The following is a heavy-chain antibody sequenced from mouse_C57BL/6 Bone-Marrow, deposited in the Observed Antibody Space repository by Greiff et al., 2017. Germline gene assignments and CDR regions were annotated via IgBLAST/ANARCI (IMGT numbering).Heavy chain of an antibody. D-gene: IGHD1-1*01. V-gene: IGHV5-12*01. CDR2: ISNGGGST. CDR3: ARHEVEGFDY. CDR1: GFTFSDYY. J-gene: IGHJ2*01. Sequence: DVKLVESGGGLVQPGGSLKLSCAASGFTFSDYYMYWVRQTPEKRLEWVAYISNGGGSTYYPDTVKGRFTISRDNAKNTLYLQMSRLKSEDTAMYYCARHEVEGFDYWGQGTTLTVSS.